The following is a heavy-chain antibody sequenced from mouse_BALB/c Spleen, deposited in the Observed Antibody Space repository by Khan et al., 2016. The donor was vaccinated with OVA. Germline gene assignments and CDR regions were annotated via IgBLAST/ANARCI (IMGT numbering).Heavy chain of an antibody. CDR1: GFTFTSYG. CDR3: ASAYYRNYFDY. D-gene: IGHD2-14*01. CDR2: IYPGNGYT. Sequence: VQLQQSGAELGRPGSSVKLSCKTSGFTFTSYGIKWVKQRPGQGLEWIGYIYPGNGYTVYNEKLQGKATLTSDTSSSTAYMQLRSLTSEDSAIYFGASAYYRNYFDYWGQGTTLTVSS. V-gene: IGHV1S134*01. J-gene: IGHJ2*01.